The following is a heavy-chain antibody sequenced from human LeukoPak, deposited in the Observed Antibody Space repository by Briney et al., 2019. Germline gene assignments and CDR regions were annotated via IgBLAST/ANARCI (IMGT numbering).Heavy chain of an antibody. CDR2: IYYSGST. CDR3: ARQRNGYSYGRYYYYGMDV. CDR1: GGSISSSSYY. J-gene: IGHJ6*02. D-gene: IGHD5-18*01. Sequence: KPSETLSLTCTVSGGSISSSSYYWGWIRQPPGKGLEWIGSIYYSGSTYYNPSLKSRVTISVDTSKNQFSLKLSSVTAADTAVYYCARQRNGYSYGRYYYYGMDVWGQGTTVTVSS. V-gene: IGHV4-39*01.